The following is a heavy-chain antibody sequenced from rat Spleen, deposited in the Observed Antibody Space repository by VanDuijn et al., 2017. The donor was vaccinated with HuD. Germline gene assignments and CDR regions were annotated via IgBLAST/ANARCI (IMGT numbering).Heavy chain of an antibody. Sequence: EVQLQESGPGLVKPSQSLSLTCSVTGYFITSNFWGWIRKFPGNKMEWMGDISYSGTTSYHPSLKSRISITRDTSKNQFFLQLNSVTADDTATYYCATYRGSLQWPFDYWGQGVMVTVSS. J-gene: IGHJ2*01. D-gene: IGHD1-1*01. V-gene: IGHV3-1*01. CDR1: GYFITSNF. CDR3: ATYRGSLQWPFDY. CDR2: ISYSGTT.